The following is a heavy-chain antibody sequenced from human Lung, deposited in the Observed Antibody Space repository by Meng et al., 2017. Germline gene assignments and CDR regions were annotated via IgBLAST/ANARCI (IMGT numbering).Heavy chain of an antibody. CDR2: INHSGST. J-gene: IGHJ4*02. CDR3: ARGPTTMAHDFDY. Sequence: QVQLKGWGAGLLKPSETLSLTCVVSGGSFSDYYWSWIRQPPGKGLEWIGEINHSGSTNYNPSLESRATISVDTSQNNLSLKLSSVTAADSAVYYCARGPTTMAHDFDYWGQGTLVTVSS. CDR1: GGSFSDYY. D-gene: IGHD4-11*01. V-gene: IGHV4-34*01.